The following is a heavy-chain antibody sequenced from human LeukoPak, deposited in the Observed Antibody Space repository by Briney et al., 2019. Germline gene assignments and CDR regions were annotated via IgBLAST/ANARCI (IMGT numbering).Heavy chain of an antibody. V-gene: IGHV3-74*01. CDR2: INNDGSST. CDR1: GFTFSSYA. D-gene: IGHD3-10*01. J-gene: IGHJ6*03. Sequence: GGSLRLSCAASGFTFSSYAMHWVRQAPGKGLVWVSRINNDGSSTSYADSVQGRFTISRDNAKNTLYLQMNSLRAEDTALYYCARVARGDYYYYYMDVWGKGTTVTVSS. CDR3: ARVARGDYYYYYMDV.